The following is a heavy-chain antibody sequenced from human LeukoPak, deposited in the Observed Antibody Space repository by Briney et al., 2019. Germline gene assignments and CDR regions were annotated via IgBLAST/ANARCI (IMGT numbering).Heavy chain of an antibody. CDR3: VKDGHRGYAFDY. Sequence: GGSLRLSCSASGLTFSGFAMHWVRQAPEKGLEYVSVVSSDGRNANYADSVKGRFTISRDNSRNTLYLQMTSLRADDTAIYYCVKDGHRGYAFDYWGQGALVTVSS. CDR2: VSSDGRNA. D-gene: IGHD2-2*01. CDR1: GLTFSGFA. J-gene: IGHJ4*02. V-gene: IGHV3-64D*06.